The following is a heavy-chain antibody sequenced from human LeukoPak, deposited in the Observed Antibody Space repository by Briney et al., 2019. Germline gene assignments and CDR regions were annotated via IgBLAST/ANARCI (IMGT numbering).Heavy chain of an antibody. CDR2: MNPNSGNT. J-gene: IGHJ6*02. CDR3: ARSRLTSYYYYYYGMDV. D-gene: IGHD4/OR15-4a*01. V-gene: IGHV1-8*02. Sequence: ASVKVSCKASGYTCTSYNINWVRQATGQELAWMGWMNPNSGNTGYAQKFQGRVTMTRNTSISTAYMELSSLRSEDTAVYYCARSRLTSYYYYYYGMDVWGQGTTVTVSS. CDR1: GYTCTSYN.